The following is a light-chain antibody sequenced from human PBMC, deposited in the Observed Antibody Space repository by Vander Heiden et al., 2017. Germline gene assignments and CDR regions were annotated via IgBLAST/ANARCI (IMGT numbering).Light chain of an antibody. Sequence: DIQVTPSPSSLSAFVGDRVTITCRASQSISVYLNWYQQKPGKPPKLLIYAASTLQSGVPSRFSGSGSGTDFTLTISSLQPEDFATYYCQQSYNSWTFGQGTKVQVK. CDR1: QSISVY. CDR2: AAS. CDR3: QQSYNSWT. J-gene: IGKJ1*01. V-gene: IGKV1-39*01.